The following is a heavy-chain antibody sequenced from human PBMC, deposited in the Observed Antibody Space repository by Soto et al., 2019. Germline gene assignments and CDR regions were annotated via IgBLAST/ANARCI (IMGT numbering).Heavy chain of an antibody. CDR2: IYYSGST. Sequence: QVQLQESGPGLVKPSQTLSLTCTVSGGSISSGGYYWSRFRHQPGKGLEWIGYIYYSGSTYYNPSLKSRVIISVDTSKNQCSLKLSSVTAADKAVYYCSRTLYSSSWWAFDYWGQGTLVTVSS. CDR3: SRTLYSSSWWAFDY. D-gene: IGHD6-13*01. CDR1: GGSISSGGYY. V-gene: IGHV4-31*03. J-gene: IGHJ4*01.